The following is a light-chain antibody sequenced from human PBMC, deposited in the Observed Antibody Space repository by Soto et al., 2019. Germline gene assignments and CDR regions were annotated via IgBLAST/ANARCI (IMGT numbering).Light chain of an antibody. Sequence: DIQMTQSPSTLSGSVGDRVTITCRASQTISSWLASYQQKPEKAPKLLIYKASTLKSGVPSRFSGSGSGTEFTLTISSLQPDDFATYYCQHYNSYSEAFGQGTKVELK. CDR3: QHYNSYSEA. CDR1: QTISSW. CDR2: KAS. J-gene: IGKJ1*01. V-gene: IGKV1-5*03.